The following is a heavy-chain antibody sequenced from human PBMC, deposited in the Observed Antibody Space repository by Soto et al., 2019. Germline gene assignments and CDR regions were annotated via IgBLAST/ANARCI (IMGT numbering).Heavy chain of an antibody. CDR2: ISSSSSYI. J-gene: IGHJ3*02. Sequence: EVQLVESGGGLVKPGGSLRLSCAASGFTFSSYSMNWVRQAPGKGLEWVSSISSSSSYIYYADSVKGRFTISRDNAKNSLDLQMNSLRAEDTAVYYCARDPHGSTRGAFDIWGQGTMVTVSS. CDR3: ARDPHGSTRGAFDI. V-gene: IGHV3-21*01. D-gene: IGHD1-26*01. CDR1: GFTFSSYS.